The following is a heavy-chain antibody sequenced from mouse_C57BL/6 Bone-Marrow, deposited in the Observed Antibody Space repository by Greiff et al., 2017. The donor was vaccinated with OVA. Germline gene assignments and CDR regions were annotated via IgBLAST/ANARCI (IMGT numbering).Heavy chain of an antibody. J-gene: IGHJ4*01. CDR3: AREGYYYGSSYGYYAMDY. CDR1: GYTFTDYN. D-gene: IGHD1-1*01. V-gene: IGHV1-18*01. CDR2: INPNNGGT. Sequence: VQLQQSGPELVKPGASVKIPCKASGYTFTDYNMDWVKQSHGKSLEWIGDINPNNGGTIYNQKFKGKATLTVDKSSSTAYMELRSLTSEDTAVYYCAREGYYYGSSYGYYAMDYWGQGTSVTVSS.